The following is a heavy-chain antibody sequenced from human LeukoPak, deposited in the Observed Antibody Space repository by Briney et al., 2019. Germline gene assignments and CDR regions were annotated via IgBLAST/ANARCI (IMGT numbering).Heavy chain of an antibody. CDR1: GFTFSSYA. J-gene: IGHJ4*02. CDR3: AKNLVGYDSSGYSMVFDY. V-gene: IGHV3-23*01. D-gene: IGHD3-22*01. Sequence: GGSLRLSCAASGFTFSSYAMSWVRQAPGKGLEWVSAISGSGGSTYYADSVKGRFTISRDNSKNTLYLQMNSLRAEDTAVYYCAKNLVGYDSSGYSMVFDYWGQGTLVTVSS. CDR2: ISGSGGST.